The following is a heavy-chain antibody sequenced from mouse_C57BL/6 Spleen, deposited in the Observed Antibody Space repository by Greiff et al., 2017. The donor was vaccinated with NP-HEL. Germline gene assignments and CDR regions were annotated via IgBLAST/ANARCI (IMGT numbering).Heavy chain of an antibody. D-gene: IGHD1-1*01. J-gene: IGHJ1*03. CDR3: ARDYYGSSYEYFDV. V-gene: IGHV5-17*01. CDR1: GFTFSDYG. CDR2: ISSGSSTI. Sequence: EVHLVESGGGLVKPGGSLKLSCAASGFTFSDYGMHWVRQAPEKGLEWVAYISSGSSTIYYVDTVKGRFTISRDNAKNTLFLQMTSLRSEDTAMYYCARDYYGSSYEYFDVWGTGTTVTVSS.